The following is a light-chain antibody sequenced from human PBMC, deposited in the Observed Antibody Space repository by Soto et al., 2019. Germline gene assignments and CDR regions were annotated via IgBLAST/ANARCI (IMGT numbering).Light chain of an antibody. J-gene: IGKJ5*01. Sequence: EIVITQSPATLSVSPGERVTLYCRASQDIRSSLAWYQQKPGQAPRLLIYGASIRATGVPATFSGSGSGTDFTLTISRLEPEDFAVFYCQQYGNSPITFGQGTRLEIK. CDR2: GAS. V-gene: IGKV3-15*01. CDR3: QQYGNSPIT. CDR1: QDIRSS.